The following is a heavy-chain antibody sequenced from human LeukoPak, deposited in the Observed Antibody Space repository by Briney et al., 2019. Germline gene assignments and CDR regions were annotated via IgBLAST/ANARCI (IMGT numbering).Heavy chain of an antibody. CDR2: IYYSGST. D-gene: IGHD3-10*01. V-gene: IGHV4-59*01. CDR1: GGSISSYY. CDR3: ARQRPLWFGELFYYYYYMDV. J-gene: IGHJ6*03. Sequence: PSETLSLTCTVSGGSISSYYWSWIRQPPGKGLEWIGHIYYSGSTNYNPSLKGRVTISVDTSKNQFSLKLSSVTAADTAVYYCARQRPLWFGELFYYYYYMDVWGKGTTVTVSS.